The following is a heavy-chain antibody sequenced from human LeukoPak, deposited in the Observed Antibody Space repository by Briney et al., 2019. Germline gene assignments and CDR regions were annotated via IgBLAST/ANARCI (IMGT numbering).Heavy chain of an antibody. CDR1: GFTFSDYY. CDR3: ARGGRCSSTSCYDGNY. J-gene: IGHJ4*02. CDR2: ISSSGSTI. D-gene: IGHD2-2*01. V-gene: IGHV3-11*04. Sequence: GSLRLSCAASGFTFSDYYMSWIRQAPGKGLEWVSYISSSGSTIYYADSVKGRFTISRDNAKNSLYLQMNSLRAEDTAVYYCARGGRCSSTSCYDGNYWGQGTLVTVSS.